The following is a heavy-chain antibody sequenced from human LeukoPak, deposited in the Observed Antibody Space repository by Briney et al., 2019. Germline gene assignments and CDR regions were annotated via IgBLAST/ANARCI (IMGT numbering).Heavy chain of an antibody. CDR3: ARTCSSSWYNYYYYYYMDV. CDR2: IYYSGST. J-gene: IGHJ6*03. Sequence: ASQTLSLTCTVSSGSISSGDYYWSWIRQPPGKGLEWIGFIYYSGSTFYNPSLESRVIVSVDTSKNQFSLNLSSVTAADTAVYYCARTCSSSWYNYYYYYYMDVWGKGTTVTVSS. CDR1: SGSISSGDYY. D-gene: IGHD6-13*01. V-gene: IGHV4-30-4*08.